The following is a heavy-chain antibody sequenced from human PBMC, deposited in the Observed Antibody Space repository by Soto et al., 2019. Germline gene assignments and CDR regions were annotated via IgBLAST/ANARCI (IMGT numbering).Heavy chain of an antibody. J-gene: IGHJ6*02. CDR3: ARGDATKIIVTTYYGMDV. Sequence: QVQLVQSGAEVKKPGSSVKVSCKASGGTLSNYGVSWVRQAPGQGLEWLGGIIPVFGTANYAHKFQGRLTITADESTSTVYMGVSRLRFEDTAVYYCARGDATKIIVTTYYGMDVWGQGTTVTVSS. CDR2: IIPVFGTA. CDR1: GGTLSNYG. D-gene: IGHD4-17*01. V-gene: IGHV1-69*12.